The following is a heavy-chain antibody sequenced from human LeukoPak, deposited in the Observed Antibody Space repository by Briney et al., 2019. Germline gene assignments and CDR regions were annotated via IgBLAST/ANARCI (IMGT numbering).Heavy chain of an antibody. CDR2: IYSSGST. Sequence: PSETLSLTCTVSGGSISSYYWSWIRQPAGKGLEWIGRIYSSGSTNYNPSLKSRVTISVDTSKNQFSLKLSSVTAADTAVYYCARGRGSSSWSRGFDYWGQGTLVTVSS. J-gene: IGHJ4*02. D-gene: IGHD6-13*01. V-gene: IGHV4-4*07. CDR1: GGSISSYY. CDR3: ARGRGSSSWSRGFDY.